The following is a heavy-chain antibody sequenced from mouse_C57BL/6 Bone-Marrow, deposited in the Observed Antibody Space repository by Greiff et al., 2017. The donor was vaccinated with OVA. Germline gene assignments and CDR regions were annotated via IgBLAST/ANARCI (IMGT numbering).Heavy chain of an antibody. V-gene: IGHV1-82*01. J-gene: IGHJ3*01. CDR3: ARHGYYPAWFAY. Sequence: VQLQQSGPELVKPGASVKISCKASGYAFSSSWMNWVKQRPGTGLAWIGRIYTGDGDTNYNGKFKGKATLTADKSSSTAYMQLISLTSEDSAVYFCARHGYYPAWFAYWGQGTLVTVSA. CDR1: GYAFSSSW. CDR2: IYTGDGDT. D-gene: IGHD2-3*01.